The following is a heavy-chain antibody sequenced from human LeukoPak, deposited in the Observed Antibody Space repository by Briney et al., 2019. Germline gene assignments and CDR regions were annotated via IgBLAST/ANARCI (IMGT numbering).Heavy chain of an antibody. CDR3: AKDPPPVSWLFDY. CDR2: ITNSGGTT. CDR1: GFTFSSYA. J-gene: IGHJ4*02. D-gene: IGHD3-16*01. Sequence: GGSLRLSCAASGFTFSSYAMSWVRQAPGKGLEWVSAITNSGGTTNYADSVKGRFTISRDNSKNTLYLQMNSLRAEDTAVYYCAKDPPPVSWLFDYWGQGTLVTVSS. V-gene: IGHV3-23*01.